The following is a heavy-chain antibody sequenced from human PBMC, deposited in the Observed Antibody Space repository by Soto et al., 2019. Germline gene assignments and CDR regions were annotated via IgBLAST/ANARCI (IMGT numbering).Heavy chain of an antibody. CDR2: ISSSGSTI. J-gene: IGHJ4*02. CDR3: ARDSSSWENRFDY. D-gene: IGHD6-13*01. CDR1: GFTFSDYY. Sequence: GGSLRLSCAASGFTFSDYYMSWIRQAPGKGLEWVSYISSSGSTIYYADSVKGRFTISRDNAKNSLYLQMNSLRAEDTAVYYCARDSSSWENRFDYWGQGTLVTVSS. V-gene: IGHV3-11*01.